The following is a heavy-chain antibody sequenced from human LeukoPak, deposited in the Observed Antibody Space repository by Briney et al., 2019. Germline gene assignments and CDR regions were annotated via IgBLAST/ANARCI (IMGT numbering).Heavy chain of an antibody. Sequence: PGRSLRLSCAASGFTFDDYAMHWVRQAPGKGLEWVSGISWNSGSIGYADSVKGRFTISRDNAKNSLYLQMNRLRAEDTALYYCAKDIGGRSWEGNHFDYWGQGTLVTVSS. V-gene: IGHV3-9*01. CDR1: GFTFDDYA. D-gene: IGHD6-13*01. CDR3: AKDIGGRSWEGNHFDY. CDR2: ISWNSGSI. J-gene: IGHJ4*02.